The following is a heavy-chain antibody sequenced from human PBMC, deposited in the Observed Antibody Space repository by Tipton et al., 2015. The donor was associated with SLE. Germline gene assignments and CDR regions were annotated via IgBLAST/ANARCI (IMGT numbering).Heavy chain of an antibody. CDR3: ARDYGDYINAFDI. Sequence: QSGAEVKKPGASVKVSCKASGYTFTSYSISWVRQAPGQGLEWMGWINPNSGGTNYAQKFQGRVTMTRDTSISTAYMELSRLRSDDTAVYYCARDYGDYINAFDIWGQGTMVTVSS. D-gene: IGHD4-17*01. CDR2: INPNSGGT. CDR1: GYTFTSYS. J-gene: IGHJ3*02. V-gene: IGHV1-2*02.